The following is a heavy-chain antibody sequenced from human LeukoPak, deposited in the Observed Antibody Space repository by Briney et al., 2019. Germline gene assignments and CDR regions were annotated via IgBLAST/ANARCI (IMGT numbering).Heavy chain of an antibody. J-gene: IGHJ3*02. Sequence: SETLSLTCTVSGGSISSSSYYWGWIRQPPGKGLEWVGSIYYSGSTYYNPSIKSRVTISVDTSKNQFSLKLSSVTAADTAVYYCARGPIVVVISSAFDIWGQGTMVTVSS. CDR2: IYYSGST. V-gene: IGHV4-39*07. CDR3: ARGPIVVVISSAFDI. CDR1: GGSISSSSYY. D-gene: IGHD3-22*01.